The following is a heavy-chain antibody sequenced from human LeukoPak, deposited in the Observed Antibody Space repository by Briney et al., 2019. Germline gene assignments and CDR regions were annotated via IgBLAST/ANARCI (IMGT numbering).Heavy chain of an antibody. Sequence: AESLTLSCAASGFRFTSYGMAWVRQAPGKEVAWVSCISGSGAKTYYADSGKGRCTISRENSKNTLYLQMNILTVDDTAVYYCAKATSTYIVVVPAASDYYYGLDVWGQGTTVTVAS. J-gene: IGHJ6*02. V-gene: IGHV3-23*01. CDR3: AKATSTYIVVVPAASDYYYGLDV. CDR2: ISGSGAKT. CDR1: GFRFTSYG. D-gene: IGHD2-2*01.